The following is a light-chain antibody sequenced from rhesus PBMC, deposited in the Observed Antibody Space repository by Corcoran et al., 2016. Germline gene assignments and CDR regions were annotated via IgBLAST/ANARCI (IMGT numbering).Light chain of an antibody. Sequence: QSAPTQPPSVSGSPGQSVTISCTGTSSDVGGYNYVSWYQQHPGKAPKLMIYEVNKRPSGVSDRFSGSKSGNTASLTISGLQAEDEADYYCCSYTASSTFVFGSGTKLTVL. CDR2: EVN. J-gene: IGLJ6*01. CDR1: SSDVGGYNY. CDR3: CSYTASSTFV. V-gene: IGLV2S7*01.